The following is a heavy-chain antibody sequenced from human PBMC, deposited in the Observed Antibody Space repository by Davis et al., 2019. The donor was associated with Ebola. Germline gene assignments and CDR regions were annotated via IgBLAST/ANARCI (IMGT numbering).Heavy chain of an antibody. CDR3: ARDFLRRPHYYGMDV. CDR2: ISSSSSYI. Sequence: GESLKISCAASGFTFSSYSMNWVHQAPGKGLEWVSSISSSSSYIYYADSVKGRFTISRDNAKNSLYLQMNSLRAEDTAVYYCARDFLRRPHYYGMDVWGQGTTVTVSS. J-gene: IGHJ6*02. V-gene: IGHV3-21*01. D-gene: IGHD1-1*01. CDR1: GFTFSSYS.